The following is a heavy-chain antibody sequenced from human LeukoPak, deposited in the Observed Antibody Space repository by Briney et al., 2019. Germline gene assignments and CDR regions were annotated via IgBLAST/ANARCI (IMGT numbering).Heavy chain of an antibody. CDR3: ARGFDWLSYYFDY. J-gene: IGHJ4*02. D-gene: IGHD3-9*01. CDR2: INPNSGDT. CDR1: GYTFTGYY. Sequence: GASVKVSCKASGYTFTGYYIHWVRQAPGQGLERVGWINPNSGDTNYAQKFQGRVTMTRNTSISTAYMELSRLRSDDTAVYYCARGFDWLSYYFDYWGQGTLVTVSS. V-gene: IGHV1-2*02.